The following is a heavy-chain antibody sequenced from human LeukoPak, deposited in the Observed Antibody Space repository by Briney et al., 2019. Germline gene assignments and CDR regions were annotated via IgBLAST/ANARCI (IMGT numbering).Heavy chain of an antibody. V-gene: IGHV3-30*03. CDR1: GFTFSSYG. CDR3: ARDLWFGELFGPDAFDI. CDR2: ISYDGSNK. D-gene: IGHD3-10*01. J-gene: IGHJ3*02. Sequence: PGGSLRLSCAASGFTFSSYGMHWVRQAPGKGLEWVAVISYDGSNKYYADSVKGRFTISRDNSKNTLYLQMNSLRAEDTAVYYCARDLWFGELFGPDAFDIWGQGTMVTVSS.